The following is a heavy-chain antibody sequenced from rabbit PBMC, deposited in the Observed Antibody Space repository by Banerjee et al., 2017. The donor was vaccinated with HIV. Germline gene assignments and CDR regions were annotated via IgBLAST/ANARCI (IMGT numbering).Heavy chain of an antibody. D-gene: IGHD1-1*01. J-gene: IGHJ4*01. CDR1: GFSFSSSHY. V-gene: IGHV1S40*01. Sequence: QSLEESGGDLVNPGASLTLTCTASGFSFSSSHYMCWVRQAPGKGLEWIACIYGGSTGSTYYASWAKGRFTISKTSSTTVTLQMTSLTAADTATYFCARDASVGNGYNLWGQGTLVTVS. CDR3: ARDASVGNGYNL. CDR2: IYGGSTGST.